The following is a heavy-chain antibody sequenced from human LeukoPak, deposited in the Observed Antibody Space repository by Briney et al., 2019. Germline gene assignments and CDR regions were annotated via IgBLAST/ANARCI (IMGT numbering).Heavy chain of an antibody. D-gene: IGHD7-27*01. CDR2: IYTSGST. Sequence: SETLSLTCTVSGDFIRRGSYFWSWIRQPAGKGLEWIGRIYTSGSTNYNPSLKSRVTISVDTSKNQFSLKLSSVTAADTAVYYCASDNWGQNAFDIWGQGTMVTVSS. CDR1: GDFIRRGSYF. V-gene: IGHV4-61*02. CDR3: ASDNWGQNAFDI. J-gene: IGHJ3*02.